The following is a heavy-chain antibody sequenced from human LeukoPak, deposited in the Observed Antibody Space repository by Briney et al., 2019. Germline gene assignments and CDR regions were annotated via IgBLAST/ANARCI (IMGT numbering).Heavy chain of an antibody. CDR2: ISAYNGNT. J-gene: IGHJ4*02. CDR1: GYTFTGYY. Sequence: ASVKVSCKASGYTFTGYYMHWVRQAPGQGLEWMGWISAYNGNTNYAQKLQGRVTMTTDTSTSTAYMELRSLRSDDTAVYYCARSRGSYELSPGPWGQGTLVTVSS. CDR3: ARSRGSYELSPGP. D-gene: IGHD3-16*01. V-gene: IGHV1-18*04.